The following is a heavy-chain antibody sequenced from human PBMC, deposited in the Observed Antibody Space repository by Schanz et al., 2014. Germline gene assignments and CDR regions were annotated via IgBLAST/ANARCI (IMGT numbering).Heavy chain of an antibody. D-gene: IGHD2-21*01. CDR2: VSSRSDEI. CDR1: TFTFDHYA. CDR3: ARDGYSVVVISPTESFDI. J-gene: IGHJ3*02. V-gene: IGHV3-23*01. Sequence: DVHLLESGGGLVQPGGSLRLSCSASTFTFDHYAMTWVRQAPGKGLEWVAAVSSRSDEIKYADSVRGRFTISRDNSRNTLYLQMNSLRAEDTAVYYCARDGYSVVVISPTESFDIWGQGTMVTVSP.